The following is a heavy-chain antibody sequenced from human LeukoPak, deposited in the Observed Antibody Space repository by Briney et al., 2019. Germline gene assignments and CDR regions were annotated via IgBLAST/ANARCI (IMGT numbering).Heavy chain of an antibody. CDR1: GFTFNNYC. D-gene: IGHD6-13*01. Sequence: GGSLRLSCAASGFTFNNYCMRWVRRAPGKELEWVANINKGGSEIYYVDSVKGHFTISRDNAKNSLYLQMNSLRGEDTAVYYCARDKSVEGADTGSFFDWWGQGTLVSVSS. J-gene: IGHJ4*02. CDR3: ARDKSVEGADTGSFFDW. CDR2: INKGGSEI. V-gene: IGHV3-7*01.